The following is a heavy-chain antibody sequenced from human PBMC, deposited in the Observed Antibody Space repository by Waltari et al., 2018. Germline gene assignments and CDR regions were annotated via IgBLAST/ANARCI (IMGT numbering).Heavy chain of an antibody. Sequence: EVQMVESGGGLVQPGGSLRLSCAVSGFTVSGNYMSWVGQAPGKGREWVSVSENDGSKNYADSVKGICTISRDNSKNTLDLLMNSLRSEDTAVYYCVRGPDSRGGKRHGMDVWGQGTMVTVSS. D-gene: IGHD3-16*01. CDR2: SENDGSK. J-gene: IGHJ6*02. V-gene: IGHV3-66*01. CDR1: GFTVSGNY. CDR3: VRGPDSRGGKRHGMDV.